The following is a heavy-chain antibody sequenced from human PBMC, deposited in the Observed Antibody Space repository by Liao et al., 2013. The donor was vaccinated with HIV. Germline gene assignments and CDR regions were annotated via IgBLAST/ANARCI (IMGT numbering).Heavy chain of an antibody. Sequence: QVQLQESGPGLVKPSETLSLSCTVSGGSVNTYYWNWIRQPPGKGLEWIGYIYYTGSSSVTPSLKSRVTISLDTSKNQFSLKLTSVTAADTAVYYCARTVVAPAATAYYYYMDVWGKGTTVTVSS. CDR1: GGSVNTYY. J-gene: IGHJ6*03. V-gene: IGHV4-59*02. CDR2: IYYTGSS. D-gene: IGHD2-2*01. CDR3: ARTVVAPAATAYYYYMDV.